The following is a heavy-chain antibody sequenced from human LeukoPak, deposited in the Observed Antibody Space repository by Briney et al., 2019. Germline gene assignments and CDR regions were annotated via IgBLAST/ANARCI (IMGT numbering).Heavy chain of an antibody. CDR3: ARGGDSSGYYYPKFDY. D-gene: IGHD3-22*01. V-gene: IGHV4-31*03. CDR2: IYYSGST. Sequence: SQTLSLTCTVSGGSISSGGYYWSWIRQHPGKGLEWIGYIYYSGSTYYNPSLKSRVTISVDTSKNQFSLKLSSVTAADTAVYYCARGGDSSGYYYPKFDYWGQGTLVTVSS. CDR1: GGSISSGGYY. J-gene: IGHJ4*02.